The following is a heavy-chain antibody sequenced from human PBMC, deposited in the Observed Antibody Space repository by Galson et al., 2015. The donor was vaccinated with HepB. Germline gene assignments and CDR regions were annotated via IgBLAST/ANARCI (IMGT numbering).Heavy chain of an antibody. J-gene: IGHJ3*02. Sequence: QSGAEVKKPGESLKISCKGSGYSFTSYWIGWVRQMPGKGLEWMGIIYPGDSDTRYSPSFQGQVTISADKSISTAYLQWSSLKASDTAMYYCARRNAYYYDSSGYSSAFDIWGQGTMVTVSS. CDR2: IYPGDSDT. V-gene: IGHV5-51*01. D-gene: IGHD3-22*01. CDR1: GYSFTSYW. CDR3: ARRNAYYYDSSGYSSAFDI.